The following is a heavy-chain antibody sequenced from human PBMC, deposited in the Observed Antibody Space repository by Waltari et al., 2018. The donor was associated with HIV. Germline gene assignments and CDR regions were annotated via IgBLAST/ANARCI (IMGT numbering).Heavy chain of an antibody. CDR3: ARDKKGLPLGGATRD. V-gene: IGHV3-23*01. CDR2: ITTTGSST. J-gene: IGHJ4*02. Sequence: EVQLLESGGGLVQPGGSLRLSCVASGFNYRNYAMTWVRQGPGKGLEWVSAITTTGSSTYYADSVKGRFTISRDNSKNTLYLQMKSLRVDDTAMYYCARDKKGLPLGGATRDWGQGTVVTVSS. CDR1: GFNYRNYA. D-gene: IGHD2-21*01.